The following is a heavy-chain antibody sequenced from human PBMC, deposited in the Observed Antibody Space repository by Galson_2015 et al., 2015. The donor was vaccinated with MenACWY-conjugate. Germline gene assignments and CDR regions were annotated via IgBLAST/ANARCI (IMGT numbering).Heavy chain of an antibody. CDR2: IKSQTDGGKI. CDR3: TTHKPDSWGGLLFHFYMDV. D-gene: IGHD2-21*01. CDR1: AFTFSNAY. Sequence: SLRLSCAGSAFTFSNAYMSWVRQAPGKGLEWVGRIKSQTDGGKIDYAAPVRGRFTISRDDSKNTLYLQMNSLKIVDTAVYYCTTHKPDSWGGLLFHFYMDVWGKGTTVTVSS. J-gene: IGHJ6*03. V-gene: IGHV3-15*01.